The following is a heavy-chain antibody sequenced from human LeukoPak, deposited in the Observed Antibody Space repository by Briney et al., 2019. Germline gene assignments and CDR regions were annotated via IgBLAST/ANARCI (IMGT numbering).Heavy chain of an antibody. CDR1: GGTFSSYA. Sequence: ASVKVSCKASGGTFSSYAISWVRQAPGQGLEWMGGIIPIFGTANYAQKFQGRVTITADESTSTAYMELSSLRSEDTAVYYCAREEYCSSTSCYTPGYYYGMDVWGQGTTVTVSS. J-gene: IGHJ6*02. CDR2: IIPIFGTA. V-gene: IGHV1-69*13. CDR3: AREEYCSSTSCYTPGYYYGMDV. D-gene: IGHD2-2*02.